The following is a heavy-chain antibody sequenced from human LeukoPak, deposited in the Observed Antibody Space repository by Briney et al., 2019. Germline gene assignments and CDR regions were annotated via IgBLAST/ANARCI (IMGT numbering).Heavy chain of an antibody. CDR1: GFTFSSYE. D-gene: IGHD1-26*01. Sequence: GGSLRLSCAASGFTFSSYEMNWVRQAPGKGLEWVSCISSSGSTIYYADSVKGRFTISRDNAKNSLYLQMNSLRAEDTAVYYCAREFGSREWELLRQGDFDYWGQGTLVTVSS. CDR2: ISSSGSTI. V-gene: IGHV3-48*03. J-gene: IGHJ4*02. CDR3: AREFGSREWELLRQGDFDY.